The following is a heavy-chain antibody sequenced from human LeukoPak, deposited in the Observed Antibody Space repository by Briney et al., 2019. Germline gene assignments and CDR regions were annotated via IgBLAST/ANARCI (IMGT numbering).Heavy chain of an antibody. V-gene: IGHV3-21*03. J-gene: IGHJ4*02. Sequence: GGSLRLSCAASGFTFSIYAMNWVRQAPGKGLEWVSSISASSSYIYYADSVKGRFTISRDNAKNSLYLQMSSLRAEDTAVYYCARGGIYSKGFDYWGQGTLVTVSS. CDR2: ISASSSYI. CDR3: ARGGIYSKGFDY. D-gene: IGHD4-11*01. CDR1: GFTFSIYA.